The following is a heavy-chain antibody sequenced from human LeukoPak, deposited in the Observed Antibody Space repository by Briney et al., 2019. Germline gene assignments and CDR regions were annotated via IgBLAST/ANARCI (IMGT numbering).Heavy chain of an antibody. CDR1: GGTFSSYA. D-gene: IGHD3-22*01. CDR2: IIPIFGIT. Sequence: GASVKVSCKASGGTFSSYAISWVRQAPGQGLEWMGRIIPIFGITNYAQKFQGRVTITADKSTSTAYTELSSLRSEGTAVYYCARYYYDSSGFSQTFFDYWGQGTLVTVSS. V-gene: IGHV1-69*04. J-gene: IGHJ4*02. CDR3: ARYYYDSSGFSQTFFDY.